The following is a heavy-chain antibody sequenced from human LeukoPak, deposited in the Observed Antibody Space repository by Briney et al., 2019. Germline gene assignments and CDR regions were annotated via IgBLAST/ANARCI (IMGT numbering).Heavy chain of an antibody. Sequence: PGGPLRLSCAASGFTFSSYAMHWVRQAPGKGLEWVAVISYDGSNKYYADSVKGRFTISRDNSKNTLYLQMNSLRAEDTAVYYCARAAPPYYYDSSGYYYGPGRDAFDIWGQGTMVTVSS. CDR3: ARAAPPYYYDSSGYYYGPGRDAFDI. CDR1: GFTFSSYA. CDR2: ISYDGSNK. V-gene: IGHV3-30-3*01. D-gene: IGHD3-22*01. J-gene: IGHJ3*02.